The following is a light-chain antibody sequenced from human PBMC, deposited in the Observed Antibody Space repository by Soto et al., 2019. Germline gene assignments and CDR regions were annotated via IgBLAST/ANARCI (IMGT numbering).Light chain of an antibody. J-gene: IGKJ4*01. Sequence: EIVLTQSPGTLSLSPGEIATLFFRASQSVSSSYLAWYQQKPGQAPRLLIYGASTRATGVPARFSGSGSGTEFTLNISSLQPDDFATYYCQQYNSYPLTFGGGTKVDI. CDR2: GAS. V-gene: IGKV3-20*01. CDR3: QQYNSYPLT. CDR1: QSVSSSY.